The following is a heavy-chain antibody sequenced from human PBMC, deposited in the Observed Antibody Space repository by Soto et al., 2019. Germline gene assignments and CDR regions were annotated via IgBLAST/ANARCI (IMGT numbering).Heavy chain of an antibody. Sequence: QIQLVESGGGVVQPGGSLRLSCLASGFIFRSYAMHWVRQAPGKGLEWVAVITYDGSKKYYADSVKGRFTISRDNSKNTLYLQMNSLRVEDTAVYYCAKDRVESGLGEIDYWGQGTLVTVSS. CDR1: GFIFRSYA. V-gene: IGHV3-30*04. CDR3: AKDRVESGLGEIDY. D-gene: IGHD3-16*01. CDR2: ITYDGSKK. J-gene: IGHJ4*02.